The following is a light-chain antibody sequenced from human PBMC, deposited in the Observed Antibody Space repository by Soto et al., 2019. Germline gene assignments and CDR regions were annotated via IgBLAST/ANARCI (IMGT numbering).Light chain of an antibody. J-gene: IGKJ1*01. CDR3: QQYNNWPRT. V-gene: IGKV3D-15*01. CDR1: QSVDSN. Sequence: IVMTQSPATLSVSPGERVTLSCRFSQSVDSNFAWYQQRPGQAPRLLIYGASSRATGVPDRFSGSGSGTEFTLTISSLQSEDFAVYYCQQYNNWPRTFGQGTKVDI. CDR2: GAS.